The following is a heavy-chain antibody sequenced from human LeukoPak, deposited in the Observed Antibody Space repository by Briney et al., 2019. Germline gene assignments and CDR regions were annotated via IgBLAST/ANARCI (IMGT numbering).Heavy chain of an antibody. V-gene: IGHV3-21*05. CDR3: ARVTYQPQLIDH. CDR2: IDSGSNDI. J-gene: IGHJ4*02. D-gene: IGHD2-2*01. Sequence: GGSLRLSCAASGFSFSHYAMNWVRQAPGKGLEWVSYIDSGSNDILYADSVRGRFSISRDDATNTLYLQMRSLRAEDTAVYYCARVTYQPQLIDHWGQGTLVTVSS. CDR1: GFSFSHYA.